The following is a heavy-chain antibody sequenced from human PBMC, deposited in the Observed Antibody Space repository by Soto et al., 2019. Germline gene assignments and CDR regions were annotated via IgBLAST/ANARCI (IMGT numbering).Heavy chain of an antibody. D-gene: IGHD5-18*01. CDR2: IIPIFGTA. CDR3: ARGYSYGYYFDY. V-gene: IGHV1-69*13. J-gene: IGHJ4*02. CDR1: GGTFSSYA. Sequence: SVKVSCKASGGTFSSYAISWVRQAPGQGLEWMGGIIPIFGTANYAQKFQGRVTITADESTSTAYMELSSLRSEDTAVYYCARGYSYGYYFDYWGQGTLVTVSS.